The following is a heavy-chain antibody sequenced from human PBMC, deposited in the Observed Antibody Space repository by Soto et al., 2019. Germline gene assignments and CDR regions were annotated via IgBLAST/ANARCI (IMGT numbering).Heavy chain of an antibody. V-gene: IGHV4-39*01. CDR3: ARQIHSGWYSFQGS. CDR1: GGSISSSSYY. J-gene: IGHJ5*02. Sequence: QLQLQESGPGLVKPSETLSLTCTVSGGSISSSSYYWGWIRQPPGKGLEWIGSIYYSGSTYYNPSLKSRVTISVDTSKNQFSLKLSSVTAADTAVYYCARQIHSGWYSFQGSWGQGTLVTVSS. D-gene: IGHD6-19*01. CDR2: IYYSGST.